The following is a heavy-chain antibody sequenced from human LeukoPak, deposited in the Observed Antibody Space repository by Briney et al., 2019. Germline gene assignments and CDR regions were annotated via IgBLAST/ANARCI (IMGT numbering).Heavy chain of an antibody. V-gene: IGHV1-18*01. CDR1: GYTFTSYG. CDR2: ISAYNGNT. J-gene: IGHJ6*03. CDR3: ARGRSYYDFWSGYYPRYYYYYMDV. Sequence: GASVKVSCKASGYTFTSYGISWVRQAPGQGLEWMGWISAYNGNTNYAQKLQGRVTMTTDTSTSTAYMELRSLRSDDTAVYYCARGRSYYDFWSGYYPRYYYYYMDVWGKGTTLTVSS. D-gene: IGHD3-3*01.